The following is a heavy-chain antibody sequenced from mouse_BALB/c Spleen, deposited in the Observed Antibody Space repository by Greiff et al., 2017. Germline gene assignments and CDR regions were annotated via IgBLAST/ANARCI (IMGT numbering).Heavy chain of an antibody. D-gene: IGHD1-2*01. CDR3: ARALGLRLLDY. CDR2: VNPYNDGT. J-gene: IGHJ2*02. Sequence: EVQLQQSGPELVKPGASVKMSCKASGYTFTNYVMHWVKQKPGQGLEWIGYVNPYNDGTKYNEKFKGKATLTSDKSSNTAYMELSSLTSEDSAVYYCARALGLRLLDYWGQGTSLTVSS. V-gene: IGHV1-14*01. CDR1: GYTFTNYV.